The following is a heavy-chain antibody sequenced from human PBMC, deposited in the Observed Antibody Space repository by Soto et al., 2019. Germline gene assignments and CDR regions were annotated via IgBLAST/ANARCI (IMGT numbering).Heavy chain of an antibody. V-gene: IGHV5-51*01. CDR2: IYPGDSDT. Sequence: PVAALKISGKRCGYSFTSYWIGSVRQMPRKGLEWMGIIYPGDSDTRYSPSFQGQVTISADKSISTAYLQWSSLKASDTAMYYCARHGTYYDYVWGSYRESYYYGMDVWGQGTTVTVSS. CDR1: GYSFTSYW. CDR3: ARHGTYYDYVWGSYRESYYYGMDV. D-gene: IGHD3-16*02. J-gene: IGHJ6*02.